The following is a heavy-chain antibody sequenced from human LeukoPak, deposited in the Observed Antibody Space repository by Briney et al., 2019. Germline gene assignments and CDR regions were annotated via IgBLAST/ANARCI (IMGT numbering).Heavy chain of an antibody. CDR2: ISSSRGYT. Sequence: GGSLRLSCAASGFTFSSYAMSWVRQAPGKGLGWVSYISSSRGYTNYADSVKGRFTISRDNAKNSLYLQMNSLRAEDTAVYYCARSGLSGYDTPEGYWGQGTLVTVSS. CDR1: GFTFSSYA. V-gene: IGHV3-11*03. J-gene: IGHJ4*02. CDR3: ARSGLSGYDTPEGY. D-gene: IGHD5-12*01.